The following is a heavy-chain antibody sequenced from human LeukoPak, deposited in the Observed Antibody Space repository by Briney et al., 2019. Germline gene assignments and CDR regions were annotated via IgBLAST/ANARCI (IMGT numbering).Heavy chain of an antibody. CDR2: VNTNSGGT. CDR1: GYTFTGYY. D-gene: IGHD3-3*01. J-gene: IGHJ6*03. V-gene: IGHV1-2*02. Sequence: ASVKVSCKASGYTFTGYYIHWVRQAPGQGHEWMGGVNTNSGGTNYAQKFQGRVTMTRDTSISTAYMELSRLRSDDTAVYYCARDTARITIFGVAKYMDVWGKGTTVTVSS. CDR3: ARDTARITIFGVAKYMDV.